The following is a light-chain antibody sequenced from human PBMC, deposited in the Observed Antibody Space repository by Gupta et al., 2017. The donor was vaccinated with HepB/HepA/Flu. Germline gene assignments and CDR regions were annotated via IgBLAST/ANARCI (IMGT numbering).Light chain of an antibody. V-gene: IGLV1-51*01. CDR3: GAWDSSLSAGV. J-gene: IGLJ3*02. CDR2: DNN. CDR1: NSNIGSSY. Sequence: QSVLTQTPSVSAAPGDKVTISCSGSNSNIGSSYVSWYQQFPGTAPRLLLYDNNLRASGIPARFSGSTSGTSATLGITGLQTGDEAEYFCGAWDSSLSAGVFGGGTKLTVL.